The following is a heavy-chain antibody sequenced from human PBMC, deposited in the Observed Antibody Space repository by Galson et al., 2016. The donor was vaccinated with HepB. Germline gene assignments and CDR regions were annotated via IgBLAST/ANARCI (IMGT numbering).Heavy chain of an antibody. V-gene: IGHV3-48*02. CDR1: GFTFSSSS. D-gene: IGHD3-22*01. CDR3: AVWSPHLSESSGS. CDR2: ISESGSTK. Sequence: SLRLSCAASGFTFSSSSMNWVRQALGKGLEGVSYISESGSTKYYADSVKGRFTIYRDNAKHSVYLQMNSLRDEDTAVYYCAVWSPHLSESSGSWGQGARVTVSS. J-gene: IGHJ5*02.